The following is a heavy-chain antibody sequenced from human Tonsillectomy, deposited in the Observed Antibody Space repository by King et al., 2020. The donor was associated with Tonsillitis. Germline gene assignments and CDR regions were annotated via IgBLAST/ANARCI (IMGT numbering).Heavy chain of an antibody. J-gene: IGHJ3*02. V-gene: IGHV4-38-2*02. CDR1: GYSISSDHF. D-gene: IGHD2-15*01. Sequence: VQLQESGPGLVKPSETLSLTCTVSGYSISSDHFWGWIRQPPGEGLEWIETIYHSGSTYYNPSLKSRVTTSVDTSKNQFSLKLSSVTAADTTVYYCARVLDYSDAFDIWGQGTMVTVSS. CDR2: IYHSGST. CDR3: ARVLDYSDAFDI.